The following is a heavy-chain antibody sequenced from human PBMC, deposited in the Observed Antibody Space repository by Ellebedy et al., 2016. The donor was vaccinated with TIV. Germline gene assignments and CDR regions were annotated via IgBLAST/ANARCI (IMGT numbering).Heavy chain of an antibody. D-gene: IGHD3-16*01. CDR3: ARWGNYYYYGMEV. CDR1: GFTFSSYA. Sequence: GESLKISXAASGFTFSSYAMSWVRQAPGKGLEWVSAISGSGGSTYYADSVKGRFTISRDNSKNTLYLQMNSLRAEDTAVYYCARWGNYYYYGMEVWGQGTTVTVSS. V-gene: IGHV3-23*01. CDR2: ISGSGGST. J-gene: IGHJ6*02.